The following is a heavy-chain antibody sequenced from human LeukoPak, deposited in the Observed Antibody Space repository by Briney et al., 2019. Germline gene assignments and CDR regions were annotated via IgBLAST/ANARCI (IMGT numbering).Heavy chain of an antibody. CDR3: ARTPVGYYGSDWFDP. D-gene: IGHD3-10*01. V-gene: IGHV1-69*13. CDR1: GGTFSSYA. Sequence: ASVKVSRKASGGTFSSYAISWVRQAPGQGLEWMGGIIPIFGTANYAQKFQGRVTITADESTSTAYMELSSLRSEDTAVYYCARTPVGYYGSDWFDPWGQGTLVTVSS. CDR2: IIPIFGTA. J-gene: IGHJ5*02.